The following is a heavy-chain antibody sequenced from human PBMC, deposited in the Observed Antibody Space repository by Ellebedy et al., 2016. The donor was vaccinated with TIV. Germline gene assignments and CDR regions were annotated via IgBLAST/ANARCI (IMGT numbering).Heavy chain of an antibody. CDR1: GGSISSGGYS. V-gene: IGHV4-30-2*01. CDR3: AREEITFGGVIVRGGFDY. J-gene: IGHJ4*02. CDR2: IYHSGST. D-gene: IGHD3-16*02. Sequence: SETLSLTXTVSGGSISSGGYSWSWIRQPPGKGLEWIGYIYHSGSTYYNPSLKSRVTISVDRSKNQFSLKLSSVTAADTAVYYCAREEITFGGVIVRGGFDYWGQGTLVTVSS.